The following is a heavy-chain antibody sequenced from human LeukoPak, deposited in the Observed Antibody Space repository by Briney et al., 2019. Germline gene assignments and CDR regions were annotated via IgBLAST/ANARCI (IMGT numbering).Heavy chain of an antibody. D-gene: IGHD3-16*01. Sequence: GGSLRLSCAASGFTFSSYAINWVRQAPGKGLEWISAISQSGNTIYYADSVKGRFIISRDNSKNTLYLQLNSLRAEDTAVYYCARVDTSHLRYFDSWGQGTLVTVSS. CDR3: ARVDTSHLRYFDS. CDR1: GFTFSSYA. CDR2: ISQSGNTI. V-gene: IGHV3-23*01. J-gene: IGHJ4*02.